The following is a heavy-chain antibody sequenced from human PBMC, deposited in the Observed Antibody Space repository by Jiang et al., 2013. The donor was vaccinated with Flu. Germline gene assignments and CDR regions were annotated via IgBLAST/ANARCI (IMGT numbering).Heavy chain of an antibody. CDR1: GDSITTGAYY. CDR3: GRGRVVDS. Sequence: GSGLVKPSQTLSLTCTVSGDSITTGAYYWTWIRQRPGKGLEWIGYIFDSKITYYNPSLKGRVTISMDTSQNQFSLRVTSMTAADTAVYLCGRGRVVDSWGQGMVVTVSS. V-gene: IGHV4-31*03. J-gene: IGHJ4*02. CDR2: IFDSKIT.